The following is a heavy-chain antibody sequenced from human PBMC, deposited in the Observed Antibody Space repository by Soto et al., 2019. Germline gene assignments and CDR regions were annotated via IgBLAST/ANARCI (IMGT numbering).Heavy chain of an antibody. J-gene: IGHJ4*02. CDR3: ARGSVVLIDY. Sequence: QVQLQESGPGLVKPSQTLSLTCTVSGGSISSGDYYWSWIRQPPGKGLEWIGYIYYSGSTYYNPSLKXXVXIXXDTSKNQFSLKLSSVTAADTAVYYCARGSVVLIDYWGQGTLVTVSS. V-gene: IGHV4-30-4*01. CDR2: IYYSGST. D-gene: IGHD2-15*01. CDR1: GGSISSGDYY.